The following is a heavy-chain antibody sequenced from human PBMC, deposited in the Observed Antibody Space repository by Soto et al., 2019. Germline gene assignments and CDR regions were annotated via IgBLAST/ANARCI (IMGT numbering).Heavy chain of an antibody. Sequence: GASVKVSWKASGYTFTGYYMHWVRQAPGQRLEWMGWINPNSGGTNYAQKFQGWVTMTRDTSISTAYMELSRLRSDDTAVYYCARGRPHYYDSSGYDYYYYYGMDVWGQGTTVTVSS. J-gene: IGHJ6*02. CDR2: INPNSGGT. D-gene: IGHD3-22*01. V-gene: IGHV1-2*04. CDR1: GYTFTGYY. CDR3: ARGRPHYYDSSGYDYYYYYGMDV.